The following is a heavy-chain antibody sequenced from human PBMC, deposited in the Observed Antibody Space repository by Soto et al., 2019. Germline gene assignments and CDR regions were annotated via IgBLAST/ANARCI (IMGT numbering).Heavy chain of an antibody. Sequence: SGGSLRLSCAASGFTFSNYAMTWVRQAPGKGLEWVSAISGSGGSTYYVDSVKGRFTISRDNSKNTLYLQMNSLRAEDTAVYYCAKPRRYYYDSNDYWGQGTLVTVSS. V-gene: IGHV3-23*01. CDR3: AKPRRYYYDSNDY. CDR1: GFTFSNYA. J-gene: IGHJ4*02. D-gene: IGHD3-22*01. CDR2: ISGSGGST.